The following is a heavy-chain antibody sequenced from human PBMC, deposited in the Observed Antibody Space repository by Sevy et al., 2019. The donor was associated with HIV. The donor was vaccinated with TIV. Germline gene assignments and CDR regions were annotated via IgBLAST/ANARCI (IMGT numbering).Heavy chain of an antibody. V-gene: IGHV3-30*18. CDR2: ISYDGSNK. J-gene: IGHJ4*02. Sequence: GGSLRLSCAASGLTFSSYGMHWVRQAPGKGLEWVAVISYDGSNKYYADSVKGRFTISRDNSKNTLYLQMNSLRAEDTAVYYCAKGIAVAGITPTFDYWGQGTLVTVSS. CDR1: GLTFSSYG. D-gene: IGHD6-19*01. CDR3: AKGIAVAGITPTFDY.